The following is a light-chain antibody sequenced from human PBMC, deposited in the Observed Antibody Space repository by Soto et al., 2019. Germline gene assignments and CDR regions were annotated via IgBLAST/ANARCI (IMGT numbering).Light chain of an antibody. V-gene: IGKV3-11*01. CDR2: DAS. CDR1: QSVSSY. J-gene: IGKJ4*01. CDR3: QQLALT. Sequence: EIVLKQSPATLSLSPGERATLSCRASQSVSSYLAWYQQKPGQAPRLLIYDASNRATGIPARFSGSGSGTDFTLTISSLEPEDFAVYYCQQLALTFGGGTKVEIK.